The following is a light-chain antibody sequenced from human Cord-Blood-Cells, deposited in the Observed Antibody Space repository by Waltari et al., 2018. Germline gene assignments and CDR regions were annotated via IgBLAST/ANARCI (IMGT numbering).Light chain of an antibody. Sequence: QSVLTQPPSASGTPGQRVTISCSGSSSNIGSNYVYWYQQLPGTAPTLLIYRNNQRPSGVPDSFSGSKAGTSASLAISGLRSEDEADYYCAAWDDSLSGPVFGGGTKLTVL. CDR2: RNN. J-gene: IGLJ3*02. CDR1: SSNIGSNY. CDR3: AAWDDSLSGPV. V-gene: IGLV1-47*01.